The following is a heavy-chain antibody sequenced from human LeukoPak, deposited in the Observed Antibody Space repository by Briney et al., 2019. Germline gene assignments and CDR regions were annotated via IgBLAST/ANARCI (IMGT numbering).Heavy chain of an antibody. CDR1: GYSISSGYY. Sequence: SETLSLTCTVSGYSISSGYYWGWIRQPPGKGLEWIGSIYHSGSTYYNPSLKSRVTISVDTSKNQFSLKLSSVTAADTAVYYCARSTIFGVVPSPPYFDYWGQGTLVTVSS. CDR3: ARSTIFGVVPSPPYFDY. CDR2: IYHSGST. D-gene: IGHD3-3*01. V-gene: IGHV4-38-2*02. J-gene: IGHJ4*02.